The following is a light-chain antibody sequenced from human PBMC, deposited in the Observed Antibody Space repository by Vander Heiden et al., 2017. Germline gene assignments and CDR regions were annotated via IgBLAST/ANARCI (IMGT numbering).Light chain of an antibody. Sequence: DIQITLSPSSLSVSVVDRVTITCRASQSISTYLNWYQQKPGKAPKLLIYATSSFQSGVPSRFSGSGSGTDFTLTISSLQPEDFATYYCQQSYSTPQTFGGGTKVEIK. CDR1: QSISTY. CDR3: QQSYSTPQT. CDR2: ATS. J-gene: IGKJ4*01. V-gene: IGKV1-39*01.